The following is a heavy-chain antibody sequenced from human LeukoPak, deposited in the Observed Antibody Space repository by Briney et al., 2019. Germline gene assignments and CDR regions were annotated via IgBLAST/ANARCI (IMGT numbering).Heavy chain of an antibody. Sequence: GGSLRLSCAASGFTFSSYGMYWVRQAPGKGLEWVAFIRYDESNKYYADSVKGRFTISRDNAKNSLYLQMNSLRAEDTALYYCAKDIAAAGTSGGYMDVWGKGTTVTISS. CDR3: AKDIAAAGTSGGYMDV. V-gene: IGHV3-30*02. J-gene: IGHJ6*03. CDR1: GFTFSSYG. D-gene: IGHD6-13*01. CDR2: IRYDESNK.